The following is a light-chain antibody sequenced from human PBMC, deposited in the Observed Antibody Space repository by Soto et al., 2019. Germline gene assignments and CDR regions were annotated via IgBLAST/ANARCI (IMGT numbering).Light chain of an antibody. CDR1: SSDVGGYNH. CDR3: AAWDDSLSGYV. CDR2: EVR. J-gene: IGLJ1*01. V-gene: IGLV2-14*01. Sequence: QSALTQPASVSGSPGQSITISCTGTSSDVGGYNHVSWYQQHPGKAPKLIIYEVRNRPSGVSNRLSGSKSGNTASLTISGLQADDEADYYCAAWDDSLSGYVFGTGTKLTVL.